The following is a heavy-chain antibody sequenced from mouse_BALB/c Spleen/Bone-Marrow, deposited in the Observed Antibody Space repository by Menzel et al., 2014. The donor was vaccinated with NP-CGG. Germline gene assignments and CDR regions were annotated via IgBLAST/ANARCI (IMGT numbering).Heavy chain of an antibody. CDR1: GFTFSDYY. CDR2: ITKGGGST. Sequence: EVKLVESGGGLVQPGGSLKLSCATSGFTFSDYYMYWVRQTPEKRLEWVAYITKGGGSTYYPDIVKGRFTISRDNAKNTLYLQMSRLKSEDTAMYYCARQLAYAMDYWVQGTSVTVSS. CDR3: ARQLAYAMDY. V-gene: IGHV5-12*02. D-gene: IGHD4-1*01. J-gene: IGHJ4*01.